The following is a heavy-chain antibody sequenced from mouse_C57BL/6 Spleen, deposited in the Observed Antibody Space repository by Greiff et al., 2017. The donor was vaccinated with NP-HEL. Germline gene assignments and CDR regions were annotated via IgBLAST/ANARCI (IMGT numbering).Heavy chain of an antibody. Sequence: EVKLQESGPGLVKPSQSLSLTCSVTGYSITSGYYWNWIRQFPGNKLEWMGYISYDGSNNYNPSLKNRISITRDTSKNQFFLKLNSVTTEDTATYYCARGELNWFAYWGQGTLVTVSA. CDR1: GYSITSGYY. V-gene: IGHV3-6*01. J-gene: IGHJ3*01. CDR3: ARGELNWFAY. D-gene: IGHD1-1*01. CDR2: ISYDGSN.